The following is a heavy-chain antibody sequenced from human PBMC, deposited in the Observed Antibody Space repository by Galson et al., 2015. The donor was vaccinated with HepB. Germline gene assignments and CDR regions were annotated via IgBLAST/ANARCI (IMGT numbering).Heavy chain of an antibody. D-gene: IGHD6-19*01. CDR3: AREGEQWLAPDAFDI. Sequence: SLRLSCAASEFTFSTYWMTWVRQAPGKGLEWVANINRGGNDKYYVDSVKGRFTISRDNSKNTLYLQMDNLRVEDTAVYYCAREGEQWLAPDAFDIWGQGTMVTVSS. CDR2: INRGGNDK. V-gene: IGHV3-7*01. CDR1: EFTFSTYW. J-gene: IGHJ3*02.